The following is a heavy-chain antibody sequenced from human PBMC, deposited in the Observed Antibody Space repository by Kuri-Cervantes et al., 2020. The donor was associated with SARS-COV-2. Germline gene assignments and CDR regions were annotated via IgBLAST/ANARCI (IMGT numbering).Heavy chain of an antibody. CDR2: ISSRSAST. Sequence: GGSLRLSCAASGFTFSDYYMTWIRQAPGKGLEWVSYISSRSASTNYADSVRGRFTISRADAQNSLYLQMNSLRAEDTAVYYCAKDRGSSWPRWYFDLWGRGTLVTVSS. CDR3: AKDRGSSWPRWYFDL. V-gene: IGHV3-11*05. D-gene: IGHD6-6*01. CDR1: GFTFSDYY. J-gene: IGHJ2*01.